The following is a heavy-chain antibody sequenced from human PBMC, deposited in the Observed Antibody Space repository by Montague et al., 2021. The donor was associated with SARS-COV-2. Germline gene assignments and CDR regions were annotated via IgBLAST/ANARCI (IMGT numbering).Heavy chain of an antibody. D-gene: IGHD4-17*01. CDR1: GFTFSSYG. V-gene: IGHV3-33*01. J-gene: IGHJ6*04. CDR3: ARVYTVTSFLDV. CDR2: IWYDGSNK. Sequence: LRLSCAASGFTFSSYGMHWVRQAPGKGLEWVAVIWYDGSNKYYADSVKGRFTISRDNSKNTLYLQMNSLRAEDTAVYYCARVYTVTSFLDVWGKGTTVTVSS.